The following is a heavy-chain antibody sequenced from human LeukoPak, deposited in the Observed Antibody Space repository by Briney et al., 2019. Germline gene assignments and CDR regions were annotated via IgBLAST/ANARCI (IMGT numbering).Heavy chain of an antibody. CDR3: AREVVGAPNAFDI. CDR2: ISGYKGNT. D-gene: IGHD2-15*01. Sequence: ASVKVSCKASGYTFITYGISWVRQASGQGLEWMGWISGYKGNTKYAQKFQGRVTMTTDTSTSTAYMELRSLRSDDTAVYFCAREVVGAPNAFDIWGRGTMVTVSS. CDR1: GYTFITYG. J-gene: IGHJ3*02. V-gene: IGHV1-18*01.